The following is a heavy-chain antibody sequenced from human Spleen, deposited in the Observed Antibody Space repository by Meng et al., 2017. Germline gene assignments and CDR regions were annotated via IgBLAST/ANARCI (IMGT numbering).Heavy chain of an antibody. Sequence: GESLKISCAASEFAFISSWMHWVRQAPGKGLVWVSRIDSDGANTGYADSVKGRLTISRGNSKNTVSLQMNSLRVEDTAVYYCARVLVGTTSWFDPWGQGTLVTVSS. CDR2: IDSDGANT. J-gene: IGHJ5*02. CDR1: EFAFISSW. CDR3: ARVLVGTTSWFDP. D-gene: IGHD1-26*01. V-gene: IGHV3-74*01.